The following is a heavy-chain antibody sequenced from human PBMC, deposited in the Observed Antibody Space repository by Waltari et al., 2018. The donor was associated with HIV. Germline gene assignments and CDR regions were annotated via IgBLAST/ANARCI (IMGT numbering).Heavy chain of an antibody. Sequence: DVQLEESGGGLVQPGGSLRLSCAASGFNFNTFGFNWVRQAPGKGLECVSYISTCSRPIYYADSVKGRFTISRDDAKNSLYLEMNSLRADDTAVYYCARESYYYDSSGYPLAYWGQGILVTVSS. CDR3: ARESYYYDSSGYPLAY. CDR1: GFNFNTFG. D-gene: IGHD3-22*01. CDR2: ISTCSRPI. J-gene: IGHJ4*02. V-gene: IGHV3-48*04.